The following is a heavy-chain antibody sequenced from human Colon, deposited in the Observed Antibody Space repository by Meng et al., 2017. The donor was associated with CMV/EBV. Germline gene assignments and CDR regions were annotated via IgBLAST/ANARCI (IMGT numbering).Heavy chain of an antibody. CDR1: GFTFSSYE. CDR2: ISSSGSTI. V-gene: IGHV3-48*03. Sequence: GESLKISCAASGFTFSSYEMNWVRQAPGKGLEWVSYISSSGSTIYYADSVKGRFTISRDNAKNSLYLQMNTLSADDTAVYYCVRTPAAATGWFDPWGQGTLVTVSS. CDR3: VRTPAAATGWFDP. J-gene: IGHJ5*02. D-gene: IGHD6-13*01.